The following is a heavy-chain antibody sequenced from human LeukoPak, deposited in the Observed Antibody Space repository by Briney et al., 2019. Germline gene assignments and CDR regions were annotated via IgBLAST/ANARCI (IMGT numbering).Heavy chain of an antibody. CDR3: ASTEYCSSTSCRDY. CDR2: IYYSGST. J-gene: IGHJ4*02. V-gene: IGHV4-59*01. D-gene: IGHD2-2*01. CDR1: GGSISSYY. Sequence: SETLSLTCTVSGGSISSYYWSWIRQPPGKGLEWIGYIYYSGSTNYNPSLKSRVTISVDTSKNQFSLKLSSVTAADTAVYYCASTEYCSSTSCRDYWGQGTLVTVSS.